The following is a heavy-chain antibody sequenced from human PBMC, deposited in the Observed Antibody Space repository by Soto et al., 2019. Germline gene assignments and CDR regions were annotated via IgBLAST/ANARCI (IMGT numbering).Heavy chain of an antibody. CDR3: ARPLEARHGYAFDI. V-gene: IGHV1-18*01. Sequence: GASVKVSCKASGYTFTSYGISWVRQAPGQGLEWMGWISAYNGNTNYAQKLQGRVAMTTDTSTSTAYMELRSLRSDDTAVYYCARPLEARHGYAFDIWGQGTMVTVSS. J-gene: IGHJ3*02. D-gene: IGHD6-6*01. CDR1: GYTFTSYG. CDR2: ISAYNGNT.